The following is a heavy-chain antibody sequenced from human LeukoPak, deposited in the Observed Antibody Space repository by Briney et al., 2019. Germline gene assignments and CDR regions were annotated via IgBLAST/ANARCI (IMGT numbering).Heavy chain of an antibody. CDR2: IIPIFGTA. CDR3: ARGDYNWTPGGFYYYSYMDV. J-gene: IGHJ6*03. D-gene: IGHD1-1*01. Sequence: SVKVSCKASGGTFSSYAISWVRQAPGQGLEWMGGIIPIFGTANYAQKFQGRVTITTDESTSTAYMELSSLRSEDTAVYYYARGDYNWTPGGFYYYSYMDVWGKGTTVTVSS. V-gene: IGHV1-69*05. CDR1: GGTFSSYA.